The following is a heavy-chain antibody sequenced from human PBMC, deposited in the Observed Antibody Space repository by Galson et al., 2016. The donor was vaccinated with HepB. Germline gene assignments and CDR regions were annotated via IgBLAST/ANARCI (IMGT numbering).Heavy chain of an antibody. D-gene: IGHD6-13*01. CDR2: LRRDGTVI. CDR3: TRGGTAAGKEFDY. CDR1: GFTFSSYW. Sequence: SLRLSCAASGFTFSSYWMHWVRQAPGKGLEWVSRLRRDGTVIGYADSVKGRFTISRDNAKNTLFLQMNSLRVDDTAVYYCTRGGTAAGKEFDYWGQGTLVTVST. J-gene: IGHJ4*02. V-gene: IGHV3-74*01.